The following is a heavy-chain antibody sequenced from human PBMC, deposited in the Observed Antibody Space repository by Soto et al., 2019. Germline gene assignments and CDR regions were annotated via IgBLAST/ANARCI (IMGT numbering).Heavy chain of an antibody. Sequence: GASVKVSCKVSGYTLTELSMHWVRQAPGKGLEWMGGFDPEDGETICAQKFQGRVTMTEDTSTDTAYMELSSLRSEDTAVYYCATWIQLWPEQKFDYWGQGTLVTVSS. J-gene: IGHJ4*02. CDR3: ATWIQLWPEQKFDY. CDR1: GYTLTELS. D-gene: IGHD5-18*01. CDR2: FDPEDGET. V-gene: IGHV1-24*01.